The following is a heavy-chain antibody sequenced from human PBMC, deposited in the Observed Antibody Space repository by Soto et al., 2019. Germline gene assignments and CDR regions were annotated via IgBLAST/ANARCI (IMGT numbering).Heavy chain of an antibody. Sequence: ASVKVSCKASGYTFTSYYMHWVRQAPGQGLEWMGIINPSGGSTSYAQKFQGRVTMTRDTSTSTVYMELSSLRSEDTAVYYCARDREVTRGSYYFDYWGQGTLVTVSS. V-gene: IGHV1-46*03. CDR2: INPSGGST. CDR1: GYTFTSYY. J-gene: IGHJ4*02. CDR3: ARDREVTRGSYYFDY. D-gene: IGHD3-10*01.